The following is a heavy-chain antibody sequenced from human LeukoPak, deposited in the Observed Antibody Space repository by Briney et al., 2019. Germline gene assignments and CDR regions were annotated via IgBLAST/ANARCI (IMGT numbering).Heavy chain of an antibody. CDR3: VREVSAANAGYMDV. Sequence: ASVKVSCKASGYTFTNYGISWVRQAPGQGLEWMGWINVFYGHTNYSQNFQGRLTMTTHTSTSTAYLELRSLRSDDTAVYYCVREVSAANAGYMDVWGTGTTVTVSS. D-gene: IGHD6-13*01. CDR2: INVFYGHT. J-gene: IGHJ6*03. V-gene: IGHV1-18*01. CDR1: GYTFTNYG.